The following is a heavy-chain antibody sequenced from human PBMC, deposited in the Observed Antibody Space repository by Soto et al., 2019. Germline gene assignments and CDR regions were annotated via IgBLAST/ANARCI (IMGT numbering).Heavy chain of an antibody. J-gene: IGHJ4*02. V-gene: IGHV1-69*18. D-gene: IGHD3-10*01. CDR1: GDTFSGYP. CDR2: IIPVFGTT. CDR3: ARDGGFGELKY. Sequence: QVQLVQSGAELKKPGSSVKVSCKASGDTFSGYPINWVRQAPGEGLEWMGRIIPVFGTTNDAQRFKGRVTFTADESTNTAFMQLRGLLSEDMAVYYCARDGGFGELKYWGPGTLVTVSS.